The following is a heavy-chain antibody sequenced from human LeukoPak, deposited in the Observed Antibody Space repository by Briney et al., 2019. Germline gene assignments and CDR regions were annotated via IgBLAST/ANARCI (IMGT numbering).Heavy chain of an antibody. J-gene: IGHJ3*02. CDR3: VRGFMLKPRSSYYDSSFYYGDAFDI. Sequence: KTSQTLSLTCTVSGGSISSSGYYWSWIRQPPGKGLEWIGYIYHSGSTYYNPSLKSRVTISVDTSKKQFSLNLRSVTVADTAVYYCVRGFMLKPRSSYYDSSFYYGDAFDIWGQGTMVSVSS. V-gene: IGHV4-30-2*01. D-gene: IGHD3-22*01. CDR1: GGSISSSGYY. CDR2: IYHSGST.